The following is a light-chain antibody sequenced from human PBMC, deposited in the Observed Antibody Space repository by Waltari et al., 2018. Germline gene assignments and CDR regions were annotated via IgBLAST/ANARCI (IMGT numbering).Light chain of an antibody. V-gene: IGLV4-69*01. CDR3: QTWGTGTWV. CDR2: INSDGSH. J-gene: IGLJ3*02. Sequence: QLVVTQSPSASASLGASVKLPCTLTSGHSSYAIAWHQQQPEKGPRYLMKINSDGSHKKGDGIPDRFSGSSSGAERYLTISSLQSEDEADYYCQTWGTGTWVFGGGTKLSVL. CDR1: SGHSSYA.